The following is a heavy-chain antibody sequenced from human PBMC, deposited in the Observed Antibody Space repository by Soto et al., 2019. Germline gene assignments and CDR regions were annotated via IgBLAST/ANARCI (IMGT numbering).Heavy chain of an antibody. D-gene: IGHD6-6*01. V-gene: IGHV3-23*01. J-gene: IGHJ4*02. CDR2: ISGSGGST. Sequence: GGSLRLSCAASGFTFSSYAMSWVRQAPGKGLEWVSAISGSGGSTYYADSVKGRFTISRDNSKNTLYLQMNSLRAEDTAVYYCAKDGKGIAARPGRFDYWGQGTLVTVSS. CDR3: AKDGKGIAARPGRFDY. CDR1: GFTFSSYA.